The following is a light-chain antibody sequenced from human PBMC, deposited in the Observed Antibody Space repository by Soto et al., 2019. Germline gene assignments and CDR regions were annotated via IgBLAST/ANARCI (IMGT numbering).Light chain of an antibody. V-gene: IGKV3-15*01. Sequence: DIVMTQSPATLSLSRGERASLSXRASQSVTRNLARYQQKPGQAPRLPIYGASTRATGIQARLSGSGSGKEFTLNISSLQSEDFAVYYCKQYNNWPPITFGQGTRLEIK. J-gene: IGKJ5*01. CDR3: KQYNNWPPIT. CDR1: QSVTRN. CDR2: GAS.